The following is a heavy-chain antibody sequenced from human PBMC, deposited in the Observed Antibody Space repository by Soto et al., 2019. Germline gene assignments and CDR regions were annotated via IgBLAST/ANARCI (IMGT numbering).Heavy chain of an antibody. D-gene: IGHD1-1*01. CDR2: ITGDGHST. CDR3: VKMKAWERLSPDF. V-gene: IGHV3-64D*06. CDR1: GFTFSSYT. J-gene: IGHJ4*02. Sequence: GGSLRLSCSASGFTFSSYTMHWVRQAPGKGLKYVSAITGDGHSTYYADSVKGRFTISRVNSRNTLFLQMSSLRVEDTAVYYCVKMKAWERLSPDFWGQGTLVTVSS.